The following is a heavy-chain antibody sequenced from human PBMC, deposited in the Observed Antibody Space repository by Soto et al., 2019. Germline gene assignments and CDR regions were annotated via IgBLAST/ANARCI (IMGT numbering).Heavy chain of an antibody. V-gene: IGHV3-15*01. CDR2: IKTTTDGGTT. CDR1: GFTFSNAW. Sequence: GGSLRLSCAASGFTFSNAWLSWVRQAPGKGLEWVGHIKTTTDGGTTDYAAPVKGRFTISRDDSQNTLYLQMDSLNTEDTAVYFCTKEIHGYPYFDWWGQGSLVPVSS. J-gene: IGHJ4*02. D-gene: IGHD5-18*01. CDR3: TKEIHGYPYFDW.